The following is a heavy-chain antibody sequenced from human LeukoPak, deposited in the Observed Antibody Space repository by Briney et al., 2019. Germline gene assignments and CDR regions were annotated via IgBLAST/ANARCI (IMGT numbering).Heavy chain of an antibody. Sequence: SETLSLTCAVYGGSFSGYYWSWIRQPPGKGLEWIGEINHSGSTNYNPSLKSRVTISVDTSKNQFSLKLSSVTAADTAVYYCARCGLYTPRVVDYWGQGTLVTISS. J-gene: IGHJ4*02. CDR2: INHSGST. CDR1: GGSFSGYY. V-gene: IGHV4-34*01. D-gene: IGHD3-16*02. CDR3: ARCGLYTPRVVDY.